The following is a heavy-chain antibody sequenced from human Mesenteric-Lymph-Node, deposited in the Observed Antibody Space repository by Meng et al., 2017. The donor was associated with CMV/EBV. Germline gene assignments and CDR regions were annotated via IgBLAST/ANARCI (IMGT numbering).Heavy chain of an antibody. J-gene: IGHJ4*02. Sequence: SGYTFNNFGIRWVRQAPGQGLEWMGWISAYNGKTNYAQRVQDRVTMTTDTSTSTAYMELRSLRSDDTAVYFCARVGGFGELLYYFDYWGQGTLVTVSS. V-gene: IGHV1-18*01. D-gene: IGHD3-10*01. CDR1: GYTFNNFG. CDR2: ISAYNGKT. CDR3: ARVGGFGELLYYFDY.